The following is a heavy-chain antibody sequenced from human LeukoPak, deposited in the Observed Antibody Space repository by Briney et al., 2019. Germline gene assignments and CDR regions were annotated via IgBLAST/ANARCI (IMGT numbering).Heavy chain of an antibody. CDR2: INPSGGST. CDR3: ARDLNELVHVFGQFDY. CDR1: GYTFTIYY. J-gene: IGHJ4*02. D-gene: IGHD3/OR15-3a*01. V-gene: IGHV1-46*01. Sequence: GASVKVSCKASGYTFTIYYIHWVRQAPGQGLEWMGLINPSGGSTNYAQKFQGRVTMTRDTSTSTVYMELSSLRSDDTAVYYCARDLNELVHVFGQFDYWGQGTLVTVSS.